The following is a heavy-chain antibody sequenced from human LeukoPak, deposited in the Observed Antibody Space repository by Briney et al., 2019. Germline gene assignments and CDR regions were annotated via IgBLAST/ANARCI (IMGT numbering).Heavy chain of an antibody. Sequence: GGSLRLSCAASGFTFSSYSMNWVRQAPGKGLEWVSAISGSGGSTYYADSVKGRFTISRDNSKNTLYLQMNSLRAEDTAVYYCAKLLVDSSSSGSLDYWGQGTLVTVSS. J-gene: IGHJ4*02. D-gene: IGHD6-6*01. V-gene: IGHV3-23*01. CDR3: AKLLVDSSSSGSLDY. CDR2: ISGSGGST. CDR1: GFTFSSYS.